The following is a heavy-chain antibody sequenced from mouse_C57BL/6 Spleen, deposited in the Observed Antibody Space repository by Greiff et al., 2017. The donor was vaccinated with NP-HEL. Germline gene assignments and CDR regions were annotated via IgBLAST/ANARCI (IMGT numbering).Heavy chain of an antibody. V-gene: IGHV14-1*01. D-gene: IGHD1-1*01. CDR1: GFNIKDYY. J-gene: IGHJ4*01. CDR3: TTVVATGDAMDY. CDR2: IDPEDGDT. Sequence: VQLKQSGAELVRPGASVKLSCTASGFNIKDYYMHWVKQRPEQGLEWIGRIDPEDGDTEYAPKFQGKATMTADTSSNTAYLQLSSLTSEDTAVYYCTTVVATGDAMDYWGQGTSVTVSS.